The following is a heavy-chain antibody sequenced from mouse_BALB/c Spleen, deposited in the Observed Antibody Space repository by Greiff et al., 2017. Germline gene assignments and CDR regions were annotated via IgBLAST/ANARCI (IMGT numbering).Heavy chain of an antibody. CDR3: ARANWDDAMDY. J-gene: IGHJ4*01. CDR2: IRNKANGYTT. CDR1: GFTFTDYY. Sequence: DVHLVESGGGLVQPGGSLRLSCATSGFTFTDYYMSWVRQPPGKALEWLGFIRNKANGYTTEYSASVKGRFTISRDNSQSILYLQMNTLRAEDSATYYCARANWDDAMDYWGQGTSVTVSS. D-gene: IGHD4-1*01. V-gene: IGHV7-3*02.